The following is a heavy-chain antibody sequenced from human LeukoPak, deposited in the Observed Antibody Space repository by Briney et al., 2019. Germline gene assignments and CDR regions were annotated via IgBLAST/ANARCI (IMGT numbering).Heavy chain of an antibody. CDR3: ARIDDWFDP. CDR1: RGSISSYY. V-gene: IGHV4-59*12. CDR2: IYYSGST. Sequence: SETLSLTCTASRGSISSYYWSWIRQPPGKGLEWIGSIYYSGSTYYNPSLKSRVTISVDTSKNQFSLKLSSVTAADTAVYYCARIDDWFDPWGQGTLVTVSS. J-gene: IGHJ5*02.